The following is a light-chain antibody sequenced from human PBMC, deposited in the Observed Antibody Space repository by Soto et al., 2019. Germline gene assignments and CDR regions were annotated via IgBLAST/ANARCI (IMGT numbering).Light chain of an antibody. CDR2: TGA. Sequence: DIQMTQSPSSVSASVGDRVSITCRASQGISNWLAWYQQKPGRAPKLLIYTGASLQSGVPSRFSGTGSGTDFTLTISSLQPEDVATYDCQQANSFPLTVGGGNNVEIK. CDR3: QQANSFPLT. CDR1: QGISNW. V-gene: IGKV1-12*01. J-gene: IGKJ4*01.